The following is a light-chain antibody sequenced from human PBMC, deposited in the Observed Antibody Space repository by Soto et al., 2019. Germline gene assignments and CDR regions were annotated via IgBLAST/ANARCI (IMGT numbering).Light chain of an antibody. CDR1: QTISSF. V-gene: IGKV3-20*01. CDR2: GTS. Sequence: EIVLTQSPGTLSLSPGERATLSCRASQTISSFLAWHQQKPGQAPRLLIYGTSSRATGIPDRFSGSGSGTDFTLTISRLEPEDFEVYFCQQYGSTPLTFGGGTKVEIK. CDR3: QQYGSTPLT. J-gene: IGKJ4*01.